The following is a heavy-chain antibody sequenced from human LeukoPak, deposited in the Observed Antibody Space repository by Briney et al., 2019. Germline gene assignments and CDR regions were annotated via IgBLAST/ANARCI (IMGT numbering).Heavy chain of an antibody. CDR3: ARDLYVLRFLEWSHAFDI. CDR2: ISSSGSTI. V-gene: IGHV3-11*04. Sequence: GGSLRLSCAASGFTFSDYYMSWIRQAPGKGLEWVSYISSSGSTIYYADSVKGRFTISRDNAKNSLYLQMNSLRAEDTAVYYCARDLYVLRFLEWSHAFDIWGQGTMVTVSS. J-gene: IGHJ3*02. CDR1: GFTFSDYY. D-gene: IGHD3-3*01.